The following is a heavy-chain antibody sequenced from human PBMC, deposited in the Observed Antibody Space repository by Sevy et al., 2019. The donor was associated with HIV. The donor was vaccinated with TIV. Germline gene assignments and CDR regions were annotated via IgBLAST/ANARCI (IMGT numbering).Heavy chain of an antibody. J-gene: IGHJ4*02. D-gene: IGHD2-21*01. CDR2: MYSSGNT. CDR1: GGSISSSSYD. V-gene: IGHV4-39*01. Sequence: SETLSLTCTVSGGSISSSSYDWGWIRQPPGKGLEWIGSMYSSGNTYYNPSLKSRVTIFVDTSKNQISRKLTSVTAADTAVYYCARQGGIVDRAFDYWGQGTLVTVSS. CDR3: ARQGGIVDRAFDY.